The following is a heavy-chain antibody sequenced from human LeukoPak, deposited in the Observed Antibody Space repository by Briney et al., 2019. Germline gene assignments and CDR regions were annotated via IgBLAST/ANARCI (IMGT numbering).Heavy chain of an antibody. J-gene: IGHJ4*02. CDR1: GYTFTSYD. CDR2: MNPNSGNT. Sequence: ASVNVSCKASGYTFTSYDINWVRQATGQGREWMGWMNPNSGNTGYAQKFQGRVTMTRNTSISTAYMELSSLRSEDTAVYYCARSDFWSGYYGSDYWGQGTLVTVSS. V-gene: IGHV1-8*01. D-gene: IGHD3-3*01. CDR3: ARSDFWSGYYGSDY.